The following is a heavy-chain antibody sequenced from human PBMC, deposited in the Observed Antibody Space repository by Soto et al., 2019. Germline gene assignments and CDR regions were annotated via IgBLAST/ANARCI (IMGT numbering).Heavy chain of an antibody. D-gene: IGHD6-13*01. CDR3: AKDRGYSSSWYFDY. CDR1: GFTFDDYA. V-gene: IGHV3-9*01. CDR2: ISWNSGSI. Sequence: PGGSLRLSCAASGFTFDDYAMHWVRQAPGKGLEWVSGISWNSGSIGYADSVKGRFTISRDNAKNSLYLQMNSLRAEDTALYYCAKDRGYSSSWYFDYWGQGTLVTVYS. J-gene: IGHJ4*02.